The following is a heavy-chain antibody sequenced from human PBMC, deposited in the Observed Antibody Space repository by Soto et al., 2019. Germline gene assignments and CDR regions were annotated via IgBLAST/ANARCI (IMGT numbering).Heavy chain of an antibody. J-gene: IGHJ3*02. CDR2: IYYSGST. D-gene: IGHD3-10*01. Sequence: LSLTCTVSGGSISSGDYYWSWIRQPPGKGLEWIGYIYYSGSTYYNPSLKSRVTISVDTSKNQFSLKLSSVTAADTAVYYCARADITMVRGVRAFDIWGQGTMVTVSS. CDR1: GGSISSGDYY. V-gene: IGHV4-30-4*01. CDR3: ARADITMVRGVRAFDI.